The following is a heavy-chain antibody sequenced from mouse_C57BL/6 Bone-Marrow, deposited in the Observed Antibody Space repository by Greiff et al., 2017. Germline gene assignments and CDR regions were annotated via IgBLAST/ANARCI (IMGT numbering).Heavy chain of an antibody. D-gene: IGHD1-1*01. V-gene: IGHV2-4*01. Sequence: VKLVESGPGLVQPSQSLSITCTVSGFSLTSYGVHWVRQPPGKGLEWLGVIWSGGSTDSNAAFISRLSISKDNSKSQVFFKMNSLQADDTAIYYCAKNGDGSSSLRYFDVWGTGTTVTVSS. J-gene: IGHJ1*03. CDR2: IWSGGST. CDR1: GFSLTSYG. CDR3: AKNGDGSSSLRYFDV.